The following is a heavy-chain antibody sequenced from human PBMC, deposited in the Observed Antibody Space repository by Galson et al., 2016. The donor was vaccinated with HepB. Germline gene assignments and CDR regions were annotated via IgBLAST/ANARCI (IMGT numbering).Heavy chain of an antibody. V-gene: IGHV3-23*01. Sequence: SLRLSCAASAFTFTNYGMTWVRQAPGKGLEWVSAISGSGDKTYYADSMRGRFTISRDNSKSMLYLQMNSLTAEDTAVYYCARFGGSLGMDVWGQGTTVTVSS. CDR1: AFTFTNYG. J-gene: IGHJ6*02. D-gene: IGHD2-15*01. CDR3: ARFGGSLGMDV. CDR2: ISGSGDKT.